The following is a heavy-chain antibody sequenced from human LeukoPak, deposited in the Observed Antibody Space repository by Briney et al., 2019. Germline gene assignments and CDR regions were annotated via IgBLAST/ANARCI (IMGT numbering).Heavy chain of an antibody. Sequence: ASVKVSCKVSGYTFTSYGISWVRQAPGQGLEWMGWISAYNGNTNYAQKLQGRVTMTTDTSTSTAYMELRSLRSDDTAVYYCAREGAAAGSYYFDYWGQGTLVTVSS. J-gene: IGHJ4*02. CDR2: ISAYNGNT. D-gene: IGHD6-13*01. CDR1: GYTFTSYG. V-gene: IGHV1-18*01. CDR3: AREGAAAGSYYFDY.